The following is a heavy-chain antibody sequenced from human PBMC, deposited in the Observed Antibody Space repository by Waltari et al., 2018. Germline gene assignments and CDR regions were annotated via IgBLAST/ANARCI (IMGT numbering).Heavy chain of an antibody. CDR3: ARRGRGVVITRPYWYFDL. V-gene: IGHV4-34*01. CDR2: INHSGST. D-gene: IGHD3-3*01. CDR1: GGSFSGYY. Sequence: QVQLQQWGAGLLKPSATLSLTCAVYGGSFSGYYWSWIRQPPGKGLEWIGEINHSGSTNYNPSLKSRVTISVDTSKNQFSLKLSSVTAADTAVYYCARRGRGVVITRPYWYFDLWGRGTLVTVSS. J-gene: IGHJ2*01.